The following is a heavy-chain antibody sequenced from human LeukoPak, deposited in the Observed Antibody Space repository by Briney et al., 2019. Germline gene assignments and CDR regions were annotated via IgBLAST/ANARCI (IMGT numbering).Heavy chain of an antibody. CDR1: GFTFSSYS. V-gene: IGHV3-21*01. Sequence: AGGSLRFSCAASGFTFSSYSMNWVRQAPGKGLEWVSSISSSSSYIYYADSVKGRFTISRDNAKNSLYLQMNSLRAEDTAVYYCARIVPAATSGLWGQGTLVTVSS. J-gene: IGHJ4*02. CDR2: ISSSSSYI. D-gene: IGHD2-2*01. CDR3: ARIVPAATSGL.